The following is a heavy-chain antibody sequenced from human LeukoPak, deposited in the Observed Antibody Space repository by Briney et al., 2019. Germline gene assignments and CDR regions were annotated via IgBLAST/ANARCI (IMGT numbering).Heavy chain of an antibody. D-gene: IGHD3-16*01. CDR3: ARYTTFGDYYGMDV. CDR1: GFTVSSNY. Sequence: GSLRLSCAASGFTVSSNYMSWIRQPPGEGLEWVGYIYYSGTINYNRSLKSRVTISVDTSKNQFSLKLSSVTAADTAVYYCARYTTFGDYYGMDVWGQGTTVTVSS. J-gene: IGHJ6*02. CDR2: IYYSGTI. V-gene: IGHV4-59*02.